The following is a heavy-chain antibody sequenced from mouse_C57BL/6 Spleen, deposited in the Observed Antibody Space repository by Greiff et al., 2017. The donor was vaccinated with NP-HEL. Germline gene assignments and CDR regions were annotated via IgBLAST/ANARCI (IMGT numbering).Heavy chain of an antibody. D-gene: IGHD1-1*01. J-gene: IGHJ1*03. Sequence: VQLQQSGAELVRPGASVKLSCTASGFNIKGDYMHWVKQRPEQGLEWIGRIGPENGDTEYASKFQGKATITGDTSSNTAYLQLSSLTSEDTAVYYCTTRYYYGSNWYFDVWGTGTTVTVSS. CDR1: GFNIKGDY. CDR3: TTRYYYGSNWYFDV. V-gene: IGHV14-4*01. CDR2: IGPENGDT.